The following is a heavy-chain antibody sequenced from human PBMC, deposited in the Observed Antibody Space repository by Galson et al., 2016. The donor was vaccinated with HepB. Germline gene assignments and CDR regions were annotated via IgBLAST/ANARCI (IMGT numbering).Heavy chain of an antibody. J-gene: IGHJ4*02. V-gene: IGHV3-7*03. D-gene: IGHD1-7*01. Sequence: SLRLSCAASGFTFGDYWMTWVRQAPGKGLEWVANIKQDGSEKYYVDSVRGRFTISRDNPKDSLYLQMDSLRAEDTAVYYCARVGVITGTGYFDYWGQGTLVTVSS. CDR1: GFTFGDYW. CDR3: ARVGVITGTGYFDY. CDR2: IKQDGSEK.